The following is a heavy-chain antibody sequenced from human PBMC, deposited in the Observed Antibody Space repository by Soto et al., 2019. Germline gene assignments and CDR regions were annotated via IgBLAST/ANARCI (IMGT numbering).Heavy chain of an antibody. V-gene: IGHV4-39*01. Sequence: AETLSLTCTVSGGSISSSSYYWGWIRQPPGKGLEWIGSIYYSGSTYYNPSLKSRVTISVDTSKNQFSLKLSSVTAADTAVYYCARSKEMSTTGDFGYWGQGTLVTVSS. CDR3: ARSKEMSTTGDFGY. CDR2: IYYSGST. J-gene: IGHJ4*02. CDR1: GGSISSSSYY. D-gene: IGHD1-1*01.